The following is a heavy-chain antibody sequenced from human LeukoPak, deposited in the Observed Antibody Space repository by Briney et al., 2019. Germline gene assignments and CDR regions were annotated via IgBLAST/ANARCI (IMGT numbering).Heavy chain of an antibody. CDR1: GYSFTSYW. Sequence: GESLRISCKGSGYSFTSYWISWVRQMPGKGLEWMGRIDPSDSYTNYSPSFQGHVTISADKSISTAYLQWSSLKASDTAMYYCARLSATYYYDSSGYPNDAFDIWGQGTMVTVSS. D-gene: IGHD3-22*01. V-gene: IGHV5-10-1*01. J-gene: IGHJ3*02. CDR3: ARLSATYYYDSSGYPNDAFDI. CDR2: IDPSDSYT.